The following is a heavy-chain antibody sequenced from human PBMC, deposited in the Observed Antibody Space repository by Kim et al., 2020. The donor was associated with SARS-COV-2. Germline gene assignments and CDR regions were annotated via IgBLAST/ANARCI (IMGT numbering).Heavy chain of an antibody. CDR2: ISGSGGST. J-gene: IGHJ4*02. D-gene: IGHD3-22*01. CDR1: GFTFSSYA. Sequence: GSLRLSCAASGFTFSSYAMNWVRQAPGKGLEWVSGISGSGGSTYYADSVKGRFTISRDNSKNTLNLQMNSLRAEDTAVYYCAKGSSGIGCFDSWGQGTLVSVSS. V-gene: IGHV3-23*01. CDR3: AKGSSGIGCFDS.